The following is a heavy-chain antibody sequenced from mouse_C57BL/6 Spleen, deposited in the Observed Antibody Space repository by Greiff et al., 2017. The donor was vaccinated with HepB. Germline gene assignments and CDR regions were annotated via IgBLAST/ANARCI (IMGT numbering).Heavy chain of an antibody. V-gene: IGHV14-4*01. Sequence: EVKLMESGAELVRPGASVKLSCTASGFNIKDAYMHWVKQRPEQGLEWIGWIDPENGDTEYASQFQGKATITADTSSNTADLQLSSLTSEDTAVYYCTTGYGSSYGYFDYWGQGTTLTVSS. D-gene: IGHD1-1*01. CDR3: TTGYGSSYGYFDY. CDR1: GFNIKDAY. CDR2: IDPENGDT. J-gene: IGHJ2*01.